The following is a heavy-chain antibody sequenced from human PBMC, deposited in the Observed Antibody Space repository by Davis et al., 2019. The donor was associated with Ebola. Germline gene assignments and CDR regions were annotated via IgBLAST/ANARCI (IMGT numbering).Heavy chain of an antibody. CDR2: IKEDGTER. Sequence: GGSLRLSCAASGFTFRSSVMSWVRRAPGKGLEWVANIKEDGTERDYGHSVKGRFTISRDDATNSLYLQVNSLRDEDTAVYYCAKFSRAGDSVWGQGTLVTVSS. J-gene: IGHJ4*02. CDR1: GFTFRSSV. V-gene: IGHV3-7*03. D-gene: IGHD6-13*01. CDR3: AKFSRAGDSV.